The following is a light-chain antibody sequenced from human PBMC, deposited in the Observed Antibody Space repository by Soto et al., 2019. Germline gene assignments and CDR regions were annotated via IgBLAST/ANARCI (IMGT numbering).Light chain of an antibody. CDR3: CSYAGSSTSYV. CDR2: EVS. Sequence: QFALTQPASVSGSPGQAITISCTGTSRDVGSYNLVSWYQQHPGKAPKLMIYEVSKRPSGVSNRFSGSKSGNTASLTISGLQAEDEADYYCCSYAGSSTSYVFGTGTKVTVL. CDR1: SRDVGSYNL. J-gene: IGLJ1*01. V-gene: IGLV2-23*02.